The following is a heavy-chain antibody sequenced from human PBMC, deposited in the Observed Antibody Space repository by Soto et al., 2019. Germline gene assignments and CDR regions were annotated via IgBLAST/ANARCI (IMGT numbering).Heavy chain of an antibody. CDR3: ARDSGHYYRSDAFDI. V-gene: IGHV1-46*01. Sequence: GASLKVSCKASGYTFTASYMHWVRQAPGQGLEWMGIIDPSGGSTSNSQKFQGRVTMTRDTSTSTVYMELNSLRSEDTAVFYCARDSGHYYRSDAFDIWGQGTMVTVSS. D-gene: IGHD1-26*01. CDR1: GYTFTASY. J-gene: IGHJ3*02. CDR2: IDPSGGST.